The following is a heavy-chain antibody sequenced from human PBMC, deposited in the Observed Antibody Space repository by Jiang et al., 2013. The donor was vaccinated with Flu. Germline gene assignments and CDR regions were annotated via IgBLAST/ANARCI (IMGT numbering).Heavy chain of an antibody. D-gene: IGHD4-11*01. CDR3: ARTVGQGTVTFFDY. Sequence: SVKVSCKASGGTFSSYAISWVRQAPGQGLEWMGWISAYNGNTNYAQKLQGRVTMTTDTSTSTAYMELRSLRSDDTAVYYCARTVGQGTVTFFDYWGQGTLVTVSS. CDR2: ISAYNGNT. V-gene: IGHV1-18*01. J-gene: IGHJ4*02. CDR1: GGTFSSYA.